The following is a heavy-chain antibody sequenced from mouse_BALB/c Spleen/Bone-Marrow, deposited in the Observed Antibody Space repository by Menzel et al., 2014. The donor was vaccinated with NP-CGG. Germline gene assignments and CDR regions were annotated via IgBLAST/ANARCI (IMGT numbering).Heavy chain of an antibody. J-gene: IGHJ2*01. CDR2: IRNKANGYTT. CDR1: GFTFTDYY. CDR3: ARDRGLTYFDY. V-gene: IGHV7-3*02. Sequence: EVHLVESGGGLVQPGGSLRLSCTTSGFTFTDYYMSWVRQPPGKALEWLGFIRNKANGYTTEYSASVKGRFTISRDNSQSILYLQMNTLRAEDSATYYCARDRGLTYFDYWGQVTTLTVSS. D-gene: IGHD2-4*01.